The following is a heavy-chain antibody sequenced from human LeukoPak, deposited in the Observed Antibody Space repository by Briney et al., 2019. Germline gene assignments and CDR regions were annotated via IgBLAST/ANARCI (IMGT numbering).Heavy chain of an antibody. CDR3: ARASTGNDY. V-gene: IGHV1-18*01. CDR1: GYTFSSYA. Sequence: VSVKVSCKASGYTFSSYAITWVRQAPGQGLEWMGWINTYNGNTTYAQKLQGRVTMTTDTSTSTAYMELRSLRSDDTAVYYCARASTGNDYWGQGTLVTVSS. D-gene: IGHD1-14*01. J-gene: IGHJ4*02. CDR2: INTYNGNT.